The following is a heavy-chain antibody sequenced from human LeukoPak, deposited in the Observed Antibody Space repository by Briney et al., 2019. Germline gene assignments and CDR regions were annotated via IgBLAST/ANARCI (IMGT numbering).Heavy chain of an antibody. CDR3: ARPYYYDSRIDP. J-gene: IGHJ5*02. CDR2: FYHSGST. Sequence: SETLSLTCTVSGVSISSGDLYWSWIRQPQGKGLEWIGYFYHSGSTYYNPSLKSRVTISVDTSKNQFSLKLSSVTAADTAVYFCARPYYYDSRIDPWGQGTLVTVSS. CDR1: GVSISSGDLY. D-gene: IGHD3-22*01. V-gene: IGHV4-30-4*01.